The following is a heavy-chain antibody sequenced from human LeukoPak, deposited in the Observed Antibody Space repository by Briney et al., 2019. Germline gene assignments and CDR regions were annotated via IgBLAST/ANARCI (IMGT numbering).Heavy chain of an antibody. CDR2: IYTSGST. J-gene: IGHJ4*02. Sequence: SETLSLTCTVSGGSISSYYWSWIRQPAGKGLEWIGRIYTSGSTNYNPSLKSRVTISVDKSKDQFSLKLSSVTAADTAVYYCARDRGYYDSPYYFDYWGQGTLVTASS. CDR1: GGSISSYY. CDR3: ARDRGYYDSPYYFDY. V-gene: IGHV4-4*07. D-gene: IGHD3-22*01.